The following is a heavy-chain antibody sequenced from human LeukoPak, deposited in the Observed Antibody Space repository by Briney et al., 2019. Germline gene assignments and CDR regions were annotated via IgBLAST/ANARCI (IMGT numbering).Heavy chain of an antibody. D-gene: IGHD3-3*01. Sequence: SETLSLTCTVSGGSTSSGNYYWGWIRQPPGKGLEWIGGISSSGNTYYNPSLKSRITISIDTSKNHFSLKLSSVTAADTAVYYCARLGAGPTYYDFWSGYSSFYFDYWGQGALVTVSS. J-gene: IGHJ4*02. V-gene: IGHV4-39*02. CDR2: ISSSGNT. CDR1: GGSTSSGNYY. CDR3: ARLGAGPTYYDFWSGYSSFYFDY.